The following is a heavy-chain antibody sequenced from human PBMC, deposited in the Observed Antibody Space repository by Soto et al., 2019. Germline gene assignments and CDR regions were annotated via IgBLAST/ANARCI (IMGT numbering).Heavy chain of an antibody. Sequence: QVQLQQWGAGLLRPSETLSLTCAFYGGSFDDFYWSWVRQSPGKGLEWVGEISHDGGTNYSPSLPSRVSISVDTSKNQFSLHLRSVTAADTGLYYGARGQLVWYGDLTPYHRDMDVWGQGTTVTVSS. CDR3: ARGQLVWYGDLTPYHRDMDV. V-gene: IGHV4-34*02. CDR1: GGSFDDFY. D-gene: IGHD3-10*01. J-gene: IGHJ6*02. CDR2: ISHDGGT.